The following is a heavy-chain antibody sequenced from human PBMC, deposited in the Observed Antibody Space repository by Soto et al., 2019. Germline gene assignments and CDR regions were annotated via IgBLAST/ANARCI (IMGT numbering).Heavy chain of an antibody. CDR3: ARASSRYYDSSGYYAY. CDR2: ISAYNGNT. V-gene: IGHV1-18*01. D-gene: IGHD3-22*01. Sequence: ASVKISCRASGYTFTSYGISWVRQAPGQGLEWMGWISAYNGNTNYAQKLQGRVTMTTDTSTSTAYMELRSLRSDDTAVYYCARASSRYYDSSGYYAYWGQGTLVTVSS. CDR1: GYTFTSYG. J-gene: IGHJ4*02.